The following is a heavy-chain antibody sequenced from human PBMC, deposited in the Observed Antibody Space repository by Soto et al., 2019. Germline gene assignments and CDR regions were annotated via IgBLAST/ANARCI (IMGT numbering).Heavy chain of an antibody. CDR3: ATRSSGWGAFDI. Sequence: GGSLRLSCAASGFTFSSYAMHWVRQAPGKGLEYVSAISSNGGSTYYTDSVKGRFTISRDNSKNTLYLQMGSLRDEDTAVYYCATRSSGWGAFDIWGQGTMVTVS. V-gene: IGHV3-64*02. D-gene: IGHD6-19*01. CDR2: ISSNGGST. CDR1: GFTFSSYA. J-gene: IGHJ3*02.